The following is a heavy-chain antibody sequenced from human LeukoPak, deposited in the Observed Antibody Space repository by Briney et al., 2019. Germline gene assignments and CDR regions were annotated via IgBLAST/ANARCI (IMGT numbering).Heavy chain of an antibody. CDR3: ARTVELVVVVAAGIPYYFDY. V-gene: IGHV4-39*02. Sequence: SETLSLTCTVSGGSISSSSYCWGWIRQPPGKGLEWIGNIYYSGSTYYNPSLKSRVTISVDTSKNHFSLKLSSVTAADTAVYYCARTVELVVVVAAGIPYYFDYWGQGTLVTVSS. CDR2: IYYSGST. D-gene: IGHD2-2*01. J-gene: IGHJ4*02. CDR1: GGSISSSSYC.